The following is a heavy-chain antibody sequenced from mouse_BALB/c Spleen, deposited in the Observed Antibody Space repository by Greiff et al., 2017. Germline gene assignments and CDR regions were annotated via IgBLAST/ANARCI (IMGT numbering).Heavy chain of an antibody. CDR2: ILPGSGST. V-gene: IGHV1-9*01. CDR1: GYTFSSYW. CDR3: AGGDLTGTAY. D-gene: IGHD4-1*01. Sequence: QVQLQQSGAELVKPGASVKISCKATGYTFSSYWIEWVKQRPGHGLEWIGEILPGSGSTNYDDKFKGKATFTADTSSNTAYMQHSSRTSEDAAVYYCAGGDLTGTAYWGQGTLVTVSA. J-gene: IGHJ3*01.